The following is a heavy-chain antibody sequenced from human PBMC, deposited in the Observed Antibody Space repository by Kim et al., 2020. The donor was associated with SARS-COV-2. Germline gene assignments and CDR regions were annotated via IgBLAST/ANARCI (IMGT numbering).Heavy chain of an antibody. CDR3: ARDLRGADV. J-gene: IGHJ6*02. D-gene: IGHD3-10*01. CDR2: SDT. Sequence: SDTRYSPSFQGQVTISADKSISTAYRQWSSLKASDTAMYYCARDLRGADVWGQGTTVTVSS. V-gene: IGHV5-51*01.